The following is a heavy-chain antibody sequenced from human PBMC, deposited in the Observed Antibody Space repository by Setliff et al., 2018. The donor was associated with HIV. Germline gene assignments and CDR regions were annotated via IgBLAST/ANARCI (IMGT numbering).Heavy chain of an antibody. CDR3: ARVFVDTAVLRVLEYYFDS. V-gene: IGHV4-38-2*01. CDR1: GYSISSGYY. CDR2: MYYSGST. J-gene: IGHJ4*02. Sequence: SETLSLTCAVSGYSISSGYYWGWIRQPPGKGLEWIGSMYYSGSTYYTPSLKSRITISLDTSKNQFSLRMRSVTAADTAVYYCARVFVDTAVLRVLEYYFDSWGRGTLVTVSS. D-gene: IGHD5-18*01.